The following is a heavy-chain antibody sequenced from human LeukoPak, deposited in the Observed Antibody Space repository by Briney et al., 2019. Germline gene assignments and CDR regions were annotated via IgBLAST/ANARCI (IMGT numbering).Heavy chain of an antibody. J-gene: IGHJ5*02. Sequence: PSETLSLICTVSGGSISSYYWSWIRQPPGKGLEWIGYIYYSGSTNYNPSLKSRVTISVDTSKNQFSLKLSSVTAADTAVYYCASSALWFGNGGWFDPWGRGTLVTVSS. V-gene: IGHV4-59*01. CDR3: ASSALWFGNGGWFDP. CDR1: GGSISSYY. D-gene: IGHD3-10*01. CDR2: IYYSGST.